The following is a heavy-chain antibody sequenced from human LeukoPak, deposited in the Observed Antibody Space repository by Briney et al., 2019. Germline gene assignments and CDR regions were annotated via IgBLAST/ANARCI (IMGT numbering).Heavy chain of an antibody. J-gene: IGHJ3*01. D-gene: IGHD1-1*01. V-gene: IGHV3-53*01. CDR1: ALSVSTND. Sequence: GRSLRLSCAASALSVSTNDMGSVRQAPGNGLDWVSFLYTTDKTYYADSVKGRFTMSRDSSKNTLYLQMNSLRVEDTAMYWCTKSGPPDPYWGQGTMVTVSS. CDR2: LYTTDKT. CDR3: TKSGPPDPY.